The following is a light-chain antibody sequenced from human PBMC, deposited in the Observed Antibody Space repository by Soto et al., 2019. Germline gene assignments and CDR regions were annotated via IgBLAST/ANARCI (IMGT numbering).Light chain of an antibody. CDR2: DVH. J-gene: IGLJ1*01. CDR3: NSYAGRNNFV. V-gene: IGLV2-8*01. Sequence: QSALTQPPSASGSPGQSITISGTGSRDDIGGNNYVSWYQQHPGKAPKLIIYDVHKRPSGVPDRFSGSKSDNTASLTVSGLQTEDEADYYCNSYAGRNNFVFGTGTKLTVL. CDR1: RDDIGGNNY.